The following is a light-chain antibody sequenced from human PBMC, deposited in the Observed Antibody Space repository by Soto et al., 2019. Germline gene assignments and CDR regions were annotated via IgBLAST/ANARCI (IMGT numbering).Light chain of an antibody. CDR1: QSVSSD. Sequence: ERVMTQSPATLSVSPGERATLSCRASQSVSSDLVWYQQKPGQAPRLLIFHASTRATGIPARFSGSGSGTEFTLTISSLQSEDFAVYYCQQYNNWPRTFGQGTKVDIK. CDR3: QQYNNWPRT. J-gene: IGKJ1*01. CDR2: HAS. V-gene: IGKV3-15*01.